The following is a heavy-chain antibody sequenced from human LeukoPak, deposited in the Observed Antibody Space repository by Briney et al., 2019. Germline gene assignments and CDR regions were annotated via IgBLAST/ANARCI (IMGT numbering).Heavy chain of an antibody. V-gene: IGHV1-2*02. J-gene: IGHJ3*02. CDR2: INPNSGGT. Sequence: GASVKVSCKASGYTFTGYYMHWVRQAPGQGLEWMGWINPNSGGTNYAQKFQGRVAMTRDTSISTAYMELSSLRSEDTAVYYCATFIVVVPAANWLEQLVLHRMGAFDIWGQGTMVTVSS. CDR3: ATFIVVVPAANWLEQLVLHRMGAFDI. CDR1: GYTFTGYY. D-gene: IGHD2-2*01.